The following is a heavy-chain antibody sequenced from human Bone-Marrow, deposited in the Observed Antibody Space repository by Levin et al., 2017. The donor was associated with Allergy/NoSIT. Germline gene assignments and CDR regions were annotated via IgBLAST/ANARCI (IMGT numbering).Heavy chain of an antibody. CDR2: IYSGGST. CDR1: GFTVSSNY. V-gene: IGHV3-53*01. D-gene: IGHD3-3*01. Sequence: GESLKISCAASGFTVSSNYMSWVRQAPGKGLEWVSVIYSGGSTYYADSVKGRFTISRDNSKNTLYLQMNSLRAEDTAVYYCARGRLRFLEWYHMDVWGQGTTVTVSS. J-gene: IGHJ6*02. CDR3: ARGRLRFLEWYHMDV.